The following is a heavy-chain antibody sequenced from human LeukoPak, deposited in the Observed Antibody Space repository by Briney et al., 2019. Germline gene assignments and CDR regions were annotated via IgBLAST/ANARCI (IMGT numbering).Heavy chain of an antibody. Sequence: GGSLRLSCAASGFTFSSYGMSWVRQAPGKGLEWVSAISGSGGSTSYAQKFQGRVTMTRDMSTSTVYMELSSLRSEDTAVYYCARAAGWFGELLNAFDIWGQGTMVTVSS. J-gene: IGHJ3*02. CDR3: ARAAGWFGELLNAFDI. D-gene: IGHD3-10*01. CDR2: ISGSGGST. CDR1: GFTFSSYG. V-gene: IGHV3-23*01.